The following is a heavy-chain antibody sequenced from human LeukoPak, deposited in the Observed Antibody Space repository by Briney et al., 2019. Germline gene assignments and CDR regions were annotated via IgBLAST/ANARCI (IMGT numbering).Heavy chain of an antibody. Sequence: GGSLRLSCAASGFIFTSYTMSWVRQAPGKGLEWVSSISGSSSYIYYADSVKGRFTISRDNAKNSLYLQMNTLRAEDTAVYYCARDSRDDYVWGSYRSHAFDIWGQGTMVTVSS. D-gene: IGHD3-16*02. CDR2: ISGSSSYI. CDR3: ARDSRDDYVWGSYRSHAFDI. CDR1: GFIFTSYT. J-gene: IGHJ3*02. V-gene: IGHV3-21*01.